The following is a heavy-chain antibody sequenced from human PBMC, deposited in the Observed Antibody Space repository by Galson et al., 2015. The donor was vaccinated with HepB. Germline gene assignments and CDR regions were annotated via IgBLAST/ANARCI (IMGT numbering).Heavy chain of an antibody. CDR1: GITVDTYT. Sequence: SVKVSCKASGITVDTYTIIWVRLAPGQGPEWIGGIIPFFNTAIYTERFQGRLRITADKAATTTYMEISSLKSEDTALYYCARVWEPHDDDVFDIWGQGTMVTVSS. CDR2: IIPFFNTA. V-gene: IGHV1-69*06. CDR3: ARVWEPHDDDVFDI. J-gene: IGHJ3*02. D-gene: IGHD1-26*01.